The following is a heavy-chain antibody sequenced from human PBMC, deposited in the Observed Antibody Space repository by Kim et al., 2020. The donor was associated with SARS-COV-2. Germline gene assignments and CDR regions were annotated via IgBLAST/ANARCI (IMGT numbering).Heavy chain of an antibody. J-gene: IGHJ4*02. CDR2: VNPTDSDV. V-gene: IGHV5-51*01. Sequence: GESLKISCRAFGYRFTSYWIGWVRQKPGKGLEWVGIVNPTDSDVKYNSAFRGQVTISADQSISTAFLQWSSLQASDTATYYCGRPGIAAGDYFFDHWGQG. D-gene: IGHD6-13*01. CDR1: GYRFTSYW. CDR3: GRPGIAAGDYFFDH.